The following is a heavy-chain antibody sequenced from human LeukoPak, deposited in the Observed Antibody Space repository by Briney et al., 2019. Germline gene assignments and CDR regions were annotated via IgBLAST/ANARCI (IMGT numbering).Heavy chain of an antibody. D-gene: IGHD3-10*01. CDR1: GGSFSGYY. V-gene: IGHV4-34*01. J-gene: IGHJ4*02. CDR3: ARRGVRGVIITRFDY. Sequence: PSETLSLTCAVYGGSFSGYYWSWIRQPPGKGLEWIGEINHSGSTNYNPSLKSRVTISVDTSKNQFSLKLSSVTAADTAVYYCARRGVRGVIITRFDYWGQGTLVTASS. CDR2: INHSGST.